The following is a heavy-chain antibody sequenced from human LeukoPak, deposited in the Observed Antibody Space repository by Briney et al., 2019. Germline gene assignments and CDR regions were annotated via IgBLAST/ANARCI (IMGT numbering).Heavy chain of an antibody. CDR3: TRRGCSDGGCYYDY. D-gene: IGHD2-15*01. V-gene: IGHV3-73*01. J-gene: IGHJ4*02. Sequence: PGGSLRLSCAASGFTFSGSAMHWVRQASGKGLEWVGHIRHKANSYATAYTASVKGRFTISRDDSRNAAYLQMNSLKTEDTAVYYCTRRGCSDGGCYYDYWGQGTLVTVSS. CDR2: IRHKANSYAT. CDR1: GFTFSGSA.